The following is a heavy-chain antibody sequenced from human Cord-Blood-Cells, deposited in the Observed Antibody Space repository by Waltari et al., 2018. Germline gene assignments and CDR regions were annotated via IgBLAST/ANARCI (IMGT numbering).Heavy chain of an antibody. CDR3: ARSHGYNDAFDI. V-gene: IGHV3-30*04. J-gene: IGHJ3*02. D-gene: IGHD5-12*01. Sequence: QVQLVESGGGVVQPGRSRGLPCAASGFTFRSYAFHWFGQAPGKGLEWVAVISYDGSNKYYADSVKGRFTISRDNSKNTLYLQMNSLRAEDTAVYYCARSHGYNDAFDIWGQGTMVTVSS. CDR1: GFTFRSYA. CDR2: ISYDGSNK.